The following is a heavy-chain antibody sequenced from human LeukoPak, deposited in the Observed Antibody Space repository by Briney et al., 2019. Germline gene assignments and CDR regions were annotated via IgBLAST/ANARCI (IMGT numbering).Heavy chain of an antibody. V-gene: IGHV3-21*01. J-gene: IGHJ6*02. CDR3: ARLQEGGWHYDFWSGYPYYYGMDV. Sequence: PGGSLRLSCAASGFTFSSYSMNWVCQAPGKGLEWVSSISSSSSYIYYADSVKGRFTISRDNAKNSLYLQMNSLRAEDTAVYYCARLQEGGWHYDFWSGYPYYYGMDVWGQGTTVTVSS. CDR2: ISSSSSYI. CDR1: GFTFSSYS. D-gene: IGHD3-3*01.